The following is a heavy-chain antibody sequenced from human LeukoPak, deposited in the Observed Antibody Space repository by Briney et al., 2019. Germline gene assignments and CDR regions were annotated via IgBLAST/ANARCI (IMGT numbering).Heavy chain of an antibody. J-gene: IGHJ4*02. D-gene: IGHD5-18*01. V-gene: IGHV3-21*01. Sequence: GGSLRFSCQASGFTFSSYGWNWVRQAPGKGLEWVSSIGRSSSYIYYGDSVKGRFTISRDNAKNSLYLQMNSLRAEDTAVYYCARVVWGWDTAMPTPFDYWGQGTLVTVSS. CDR3: ARVVWGWDTAMPTPFDY. CDR2: IGRSSSYI. CDR1: GFTFSSYG.